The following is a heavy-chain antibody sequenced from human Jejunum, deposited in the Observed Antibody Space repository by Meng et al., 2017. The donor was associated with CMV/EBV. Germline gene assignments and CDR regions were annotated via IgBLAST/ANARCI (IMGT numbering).Heavy chain of an antibody. CDR2: IHYTGST. J-gene: IGHJ4*02. CDR1: SVSSGSYY. CDR3: ARYIPASINFRYYFDY. Sequence: SVSSGSYYWGWLRQAPGKGLEWIGFIHYTGSTKYNPSLRSRVTISSDTSKNEFSLKLNSVTAADTAVYYCARYIPASINFRYYFDYWGQGALVTVSS. D-gene: IGHD1-1*01. V-gene: IGHV4-61*01.